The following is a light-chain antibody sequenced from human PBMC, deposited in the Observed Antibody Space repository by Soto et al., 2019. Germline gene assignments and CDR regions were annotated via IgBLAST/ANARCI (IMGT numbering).Light chain of an antibody. CDR2: EVS. V-gene: IGLV2-14*01. J-gene: IGLJ1*01. CDR1: SSDVGNYKY. Sequence: QSVLTQPASVSGSPGQSITISCTGTSSDVGNYKYVSWYQQHPGKAPNLMIYEVSNRPSGVSNRFSGSKSGNTASLTISGLQAEDETDYYCFSYTSSATDVFATGTKVTVL. CDR3: FSYTSSATDV.